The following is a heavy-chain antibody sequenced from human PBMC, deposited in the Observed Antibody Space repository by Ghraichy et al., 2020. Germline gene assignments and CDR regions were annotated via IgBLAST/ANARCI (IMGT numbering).Heavy chain of an antibody. CDR3: ARSRRGPQGRGVLVVIPYFEN. CDR1: GGSINTLY. Sequence: SETLSLTCTVSGGSINTLYWSWIGQPPGKELEWIGYIYYGGNTVYNPSLKSRVTISADTPKNQFSLKLTSVTAADTAVYYCARSRRGPQGRGVLVVIPYFENWGQGTRVTVSS. CDR2: IYYGGNT. J-gene: IGHJ4*02. V-gene: IGHV4-59*01. D-gene: IGHD2-8*02.